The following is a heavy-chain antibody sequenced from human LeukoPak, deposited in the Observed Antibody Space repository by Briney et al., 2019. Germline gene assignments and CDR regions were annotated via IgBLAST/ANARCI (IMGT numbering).Heavy chain of an antibody. V-gene: IGHV3-23*01. CDR2: ISGNGGST. Sequence: GGSLRLSCAASGFTFSSYAMSWVRQAPGKGLEWVSAISGNGGSTYYADSVKGRFTISRDNSKNTLYLQMNSLRAEDTAVYYCAKARLRYFDWLLCSWGQGTLVTVSS. CDR3: AKARLRYFDWLLCS. D-gene: IGHD3-9*01. J-gene: IGHJ5*02. CDR1: GFTFSSYA.